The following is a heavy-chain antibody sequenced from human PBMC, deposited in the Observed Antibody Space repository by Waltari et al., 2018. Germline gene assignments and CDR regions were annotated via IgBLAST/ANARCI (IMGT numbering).Heavy chain of an antibody. CDR1: GGSISSSSYY. V-gene: IGHV4-39*07. D-gene: IGHD6-13*01. CDR2: IYYSGST. CDR3: ARDGLYSSSSY. J-gene: IGHJ4*02. Sequence: QLQLQESGPGLVKPSETLSLTCTVSGGSISSSSYYWGWVRQPPGKGLEWIGSIYYSGSTYYNPARKSRVTISVDTSKNQFSLKLSSVTAADTAVYYCARDGLYSSSSYWGQGTLVTVSS.